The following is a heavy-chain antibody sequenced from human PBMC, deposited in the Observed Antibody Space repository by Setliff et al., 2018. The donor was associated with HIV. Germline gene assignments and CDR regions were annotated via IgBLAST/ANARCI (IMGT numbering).Heavy chain of an antibody. Sequence: ASVKVSCKASGYTFMDYYMHWVKQAPGKGLEWVGRVDPADSETKYAGKFQRRVTITTDTSTDTAYIELSALISEDTAIYYCATSGGPYSSGPYLYDYWGQGTRVTVSS. CDR2: VDPADSET. J-gene: IGHJ4*02. V-gene: IGHV1-69-2*01. D-gene: IGHD3-22*01. CDR3: ATSGGPYSSGPYLYDY. CDR1: GYTFMDYY.